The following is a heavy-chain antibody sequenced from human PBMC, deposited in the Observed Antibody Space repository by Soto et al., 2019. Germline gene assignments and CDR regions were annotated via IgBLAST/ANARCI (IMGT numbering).Heavy chain of an antibody. V-gene: IGHV4-39*01. CDR1: GGSISSGGYY. D-gene: IGHD3-10*01. J-gene: IGHJ4*02. CDR3: ARRILGRYYYGSGSYHGAFDY. Sequence: SETLSLTCTVSGGSISSGGYYWGWIRQPPGKGLEWIGSIYYSGSTYYNPSLKSRVTISVDTSKNQFSLKLSSVTAADTAVYYCARRILGRYYYGSGSYHGAFDYWGQGTLVTVSS. CDR2: IYYSGST.